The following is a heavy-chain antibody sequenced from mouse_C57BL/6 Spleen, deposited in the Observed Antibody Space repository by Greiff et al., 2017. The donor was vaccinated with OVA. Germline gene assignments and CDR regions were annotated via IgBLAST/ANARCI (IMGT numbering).Heavy chain of an antibody. CDR3: ASGIYYPFAY. D-gene: IGHD2-1*01. Sequence: VQLQQSGPELVKPGASVKISCKASGYAFSSSWMNWVKQRPGKGLEWIGRIYPGDGDTNYNGKFKGKATLTADKSSSTAYMQLSSLTSEDSAVYFCASGIYYPFAYWGQGTLVTVSA. J-gene: IGHJ3*01. V-gene: IGHV1-82*01. CDR2: IYPGDGDT. CDR1: GYAFSSSW.